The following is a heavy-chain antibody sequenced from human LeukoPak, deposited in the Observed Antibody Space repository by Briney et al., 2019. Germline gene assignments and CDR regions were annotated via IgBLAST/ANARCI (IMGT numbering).Heavy chain of an antibody. CDR3: AKVIHDSSGYYGDWFDP. CDR1: GFSFSGYS. V-gene: IGHV3-48*01. Sequence: GGSLRLSCAASGFSFSGYSMNWVRQAPGKGLEWVSYISRSSMTIYYADSVRGRFTVSRDNSKNTLYLQMNSLRAEDTAVYYCAKVIHDSSGYYGDWFDPWGQGTLVTVSS. D-gene: IGHD3-22*01. J-gene: IGHJ5*02. CDR2: ISRSSMTI.